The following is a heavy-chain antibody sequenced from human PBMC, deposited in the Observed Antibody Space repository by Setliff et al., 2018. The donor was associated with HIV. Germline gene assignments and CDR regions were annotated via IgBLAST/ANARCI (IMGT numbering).Heavy chain of an antibody. CDR1: GFHFSTSA. V-gene: IGHV3-30*02. CDR3: AKDVPATGVEIDS. J-gene: IGHJ4*02. CDR2: IHYDGSHE. Sequence: PGGSLRLSCAASGFHFSTSAMHWVRQAPGQGLEWVAIIHYDGSHEDYAHSVKGRFTISRDNSKNTLYLQLNSLRAEDTAIYYCAKDVPATGVEIDSWGQGTLVTAPQ. D-gene: IGHD7-27*01.